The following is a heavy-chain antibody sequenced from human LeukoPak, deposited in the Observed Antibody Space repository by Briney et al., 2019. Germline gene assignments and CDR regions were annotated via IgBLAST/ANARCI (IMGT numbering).Heavy chain of an antibody. J-gene: IGHJ4*02. CDR3: ARGVLRDVLTYYDFWSGPGVYFDY. CDR1: GGSISSYY. Sequence: SETLSLTCTVSGGSISSYYWSWIRQPAGQGLEWIGRIYTSGSTNYNPSLKSRVTMSVDTSKNQFSLKLSSVTAADTAVYYCARGVLRDVLTYYDFWSGPGVYFDYWGQGTLVTVSS. CDR2: IYTSGST. D-gene: IGHD3-3*01. V-gene: IGHV4-4*07.